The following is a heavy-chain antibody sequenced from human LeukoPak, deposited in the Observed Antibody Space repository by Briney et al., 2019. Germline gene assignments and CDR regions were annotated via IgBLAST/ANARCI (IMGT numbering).Heavy chain of an antibody. V-gene: IGHV1-3*01. J-gene: IGHJ3*02. CDR2: INAGNGNT. D-gene: IGHD4-23*01. CDR1: GYTFTSYA. Sequence: GASVKVSCTASGYTFTSYAMHWVRQAPGQRLEWMGWINAGNGNTKYSQKFQGRVTITRDTSASTAYMELSSLRSEDTAVYYCARDDYGGNSDHAFDIWGQGTMVTVSS. CDR3: ARDDYGGNSDHAFDI.